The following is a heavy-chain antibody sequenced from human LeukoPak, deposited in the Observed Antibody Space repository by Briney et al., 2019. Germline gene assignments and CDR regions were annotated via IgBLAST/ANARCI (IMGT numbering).Heavy chain of an antibody. D-gene: IGHD2-2*02. J-gene: IGHJ3*02. CDR2: MKQDGREK. V-gene: IGHV3-7*01. CDR3: ARGWGDCTTVSCYTGGDVFDM. Sequence: PGGSMRLASVASGFTFRSYWMSWVSQAPGKGMEWVANMKQDGREKYYVDSVKGRFTISRDNTKNSLFLQMNSLRAEDTAVYYCARGWGDCTTVSCYTGGDVFDMWGQGTMVTVSS. CDR1: GFTFRSYW.